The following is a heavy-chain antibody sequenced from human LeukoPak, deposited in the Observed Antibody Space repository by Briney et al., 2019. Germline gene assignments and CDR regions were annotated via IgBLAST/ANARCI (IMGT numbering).Heavy chain of an antibody. V-gene: IGHV3-7*01. CDR3: VRDGRSFDY. CDR2: VKEDASET. CDR1: GFTFSDYW. Sequence: GSLRLSCLGSGFTFSDYWMSWVRQAPGKGPEWVANVKEDASETFYVDSVKGRFTISRDNAKNSLYLQMRSLRGEDTAVYYCVRDGRSFDYWGQGTLVTVSS. J-gene: IGHJ4*02.